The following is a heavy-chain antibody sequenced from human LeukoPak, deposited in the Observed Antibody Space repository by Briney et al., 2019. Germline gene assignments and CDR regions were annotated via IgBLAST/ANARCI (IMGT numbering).Heavy chain of an antibody. Sequence: GGSLRLSCAASGFTFSSYSMNWVRQAPGKGLEWVSSISSSSSYIYYADSVKGRFTISRDNAKNSLYLQMNSLRAEDTAVYYCPRLTYDSSGAYDAFDIWGQGTMVTVSS. CDR3: PRLTYDSSGAYDAFDI. D-gene: IGHD3-22*01. V-gene: IGHV3-21*01. J-gene: IGHJ3*02. CDR2: ISSSSSYI. CDR1: GFTFSSYS.